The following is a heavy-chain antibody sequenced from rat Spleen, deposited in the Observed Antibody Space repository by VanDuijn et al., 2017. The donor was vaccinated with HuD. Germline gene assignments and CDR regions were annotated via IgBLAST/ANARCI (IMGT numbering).Heavy chain of an antibody. J-gene: IGHJ3*01. Sequence: EVQLVESGGGLVQPGRSLKLSCAASGVTFSNYGMHWIRQAPTKGLEWVASNSPTGGITYYRDSVKGRFTISRDNAKSTLYLQMDSLRSEDTATYYCATAGTRVSRFAYWGQGTLVTVSS. V-gene: IGHV5-19*01. CDR2: NSPTGGIT. CDR1: GVTFSNYG. D-gene: IGHD1-4*01. CDR3: ATAGTRVSRFAY.